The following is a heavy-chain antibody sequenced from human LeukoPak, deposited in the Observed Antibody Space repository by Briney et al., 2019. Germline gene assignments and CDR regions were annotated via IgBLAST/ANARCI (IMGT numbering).Heavy chain of an antibody. V-gene: IGHV4-34*01. D-gene: IGHD6-13*01. Sequence: SEILSLTCAVYGGSFSGYYWSWIRQSPGKGLEWIGEINHSGSTNYNPSLKSRVTISLDTSKKQFSLKVSSVTAADTAVCYCARVGRYSNSWTGDWFDPWGQGTLATVSS. CDR1: GGSFSGYY. CDR3: ARVGRYSNSWTGDWFDP. J-gene: IGHJ5*02. CDR2: INHSGST.